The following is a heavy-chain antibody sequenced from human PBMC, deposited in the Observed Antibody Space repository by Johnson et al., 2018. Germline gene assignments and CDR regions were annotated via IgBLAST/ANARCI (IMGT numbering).Heavy chain of an antibody. J-gene: IGHJ6*03. Sequence: QVQLVQSGGGVVQPGRSLRLSCVASGFTFNKYATNWVRRAPGKGLEWVAMISDAGSNKYYTDSVTGRFTISRDNYKNTLYLQMNSLRAEDTAVYHCAKENEAKYYPFYMHVWGKWSTVTVCS. D-gene: IGHD1-26*01. CDR2: ISDAGSNK. V-gene: IGHV3-30*18. CDR3: AKENEAKYYPFYMHV. CDR1: GFTFNKYA.